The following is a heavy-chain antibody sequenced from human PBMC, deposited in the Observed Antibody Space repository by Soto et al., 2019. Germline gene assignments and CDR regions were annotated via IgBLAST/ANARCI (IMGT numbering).Heavy chain of an antibody. CDR1: GGSISSSSYY. Sequence: SETLSLTCTVSGGSISSSSYYWGWIRQPPGKGLEWIGSIYYSGSTYYNPSLKSRVTISVDTSKNQFSLKLSSVTAADTAVYYCARLWGDVVVAANQGWFDPWGQGTLVTGSS. J-gene: IGHJ5*02. CDR3: ARLWGDVVVAANQGWFDP. D-gene: IGHD2-15*01. V-gene: IGHV4-39*01. CDR2: IYYSGST.